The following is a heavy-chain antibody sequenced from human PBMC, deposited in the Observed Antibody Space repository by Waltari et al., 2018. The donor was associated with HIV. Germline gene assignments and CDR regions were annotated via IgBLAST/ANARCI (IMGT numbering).Heavy chain of an antibody. J-gene: IGHJ2*01. V-gene: IGHV4-39*01. CDR1: GGSVSSSSYF. Sequence: QLQPQESGPGLVKPSETLSLTCTVSGGSVSSSSYFWGWIRQPPGKGLEWVVRIYYTGRAYDNPSLKSRVTISVDTSKNQFSLKVTSVTAADTAVYYCARHALRVGAAYWNFDLWGRGTLVTVSS. CDR2: IYYTGRA. CDR3: ARHALRVGAAYWNFDL. D-gene: IGHD1-26*01.